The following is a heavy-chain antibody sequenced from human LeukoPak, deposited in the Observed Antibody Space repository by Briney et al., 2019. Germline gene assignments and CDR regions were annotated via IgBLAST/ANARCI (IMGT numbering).Heavy chain of an antibody. V-gene: IGHV1-58*02. J-gene: IGHJ4*02. CDR1: GFTFTSSA. D-gene: IGHD5-12*01. CDR2: IVVGSGNT. CDR3: AAFIVATSNFVDY. Sequence: SVKVSCKDSGFTFTSSAMQWVRQARGQRLEWIGWIVVGSGNTNYAQKFQERVTITRDMSTSTAYMELSSLRSEDTAVYYCAAFIVATSNFVDYWGQGTLVTVSS.